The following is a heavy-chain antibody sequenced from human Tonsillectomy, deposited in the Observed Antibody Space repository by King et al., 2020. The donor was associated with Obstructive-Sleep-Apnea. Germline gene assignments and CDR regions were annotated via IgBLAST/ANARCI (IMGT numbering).Heavy chain of an antibody. CDR2: INHSGST. CDR1: GGSFSDYY. CDR3: ARGSGAADVNWFDP. Sequence: QVQLQQWGAGLLKPSETLSLTCAVYGGSFSDYYWSLSGQPPGKGLEWIGEINHSGSTNYNPSLKRRVTISVDMSKNQVSLKCTSVTAAGTAVYYCARGSGAADVNWFDPWGQGALVTVSS. D-gene: IGHD6-13*01. V-gene: IGHV4-34*01. J-gene: IGHJ5*02.